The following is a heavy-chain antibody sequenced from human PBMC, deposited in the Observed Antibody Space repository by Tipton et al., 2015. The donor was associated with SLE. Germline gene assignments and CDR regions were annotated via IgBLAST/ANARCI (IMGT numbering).Heavy chain of an antibody. D-gene: IGHD7-27*01. J-gene: IGHJ4*02. CDR2: IYYSGST. CDR1: GASMNNYY. CDR3: ARVNGDYLDY. Sequence: TLSLTCTVSGASMNNYYWSWIRQPPGRGPEWIAYIYYSGSTNYNPSLKSRVTISVDTSKNQFSLKLSSVTAADTAVYYCARVNGDYLDYWGQGTLATVSS. V-gene: IGHV4-59*01.